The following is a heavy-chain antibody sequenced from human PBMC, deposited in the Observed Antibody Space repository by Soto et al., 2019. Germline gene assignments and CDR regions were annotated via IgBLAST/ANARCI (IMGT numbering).Heavy chain of an antibody. D-gene: IGHD5-12*01. Sequence: LRLSCAASGFTFNIYSINWVRQAPGKGLEWVSYIGVSSNTIYYADSVKGRFTISRDNAKSSVYLQMNSLRAEDTAVYYCARDQARKFDFWGQGTLVTVSS. CDR1: GFTFNIYS. CDR3: ARDQARKFDF. CDR2: IGVSSNTI. J-gene: IGHJ4*02. V-gene: IGHV3-48*01.